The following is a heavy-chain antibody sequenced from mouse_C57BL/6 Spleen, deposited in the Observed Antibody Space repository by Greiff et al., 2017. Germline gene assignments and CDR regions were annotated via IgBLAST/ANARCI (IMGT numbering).Heavy chain of an antibody. CDR3: TRLGYGYDY. Sequence: VKLQESGAELVRPGASVTLSCKASGYTFTDYDMHWVKQTPVHGLEWIGAIDPETGGTAYNQKFKGKAILTADKSSITAYLELRSLTSEDSAVYYCTRLGYGYDYWGQGTTLTVSS. D-gene: IGHD2-2*01. J-gene: IGHJ2*01. V-gene: IGHV1-15*01. CDR2: IDPETGGT. CDR1: GYTFTDYD.